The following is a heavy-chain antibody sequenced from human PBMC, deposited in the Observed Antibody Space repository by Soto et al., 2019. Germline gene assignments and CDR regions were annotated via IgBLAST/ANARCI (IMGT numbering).Heavy chain of an antibody. J-gene: IGHJ6*02. Sequence: QVQLVQSGAEVKKPGASVKVSCKASGYTFTAYSIHWVRQAPGQGLEWMGWINPNSGGTKYAQKSQGRVTLTRETSISTAYMELSWLTSDDTAVFYCARDWNYGMDVWGQGTTVTVSS. V-gene: IGHV1-2*02. D-gene: IGHD1-1*01. CDR1: GYTFTAYS. CDR2: INPNSGGT. CDR3: ARDWNYGMDV.